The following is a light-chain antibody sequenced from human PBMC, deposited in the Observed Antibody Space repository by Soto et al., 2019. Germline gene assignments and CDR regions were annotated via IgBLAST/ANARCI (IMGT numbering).Light chain of an antibody. J-gene: IGKJ3*01. Sequence: DIHMTRCPASHYANLGDKVTIACRTSQTISRSLNWYHHRPGTAPRLLVYAATTLQSGVPSRFSGSGSGTDFNLTISSLQPDDFATNYFQHSFSIPFTLLPGSKVDIK. CDR2: AAT. V-gene: IGKV1-39*01. CDR1: QTISRS. CDR3: QHSFSIPFT.